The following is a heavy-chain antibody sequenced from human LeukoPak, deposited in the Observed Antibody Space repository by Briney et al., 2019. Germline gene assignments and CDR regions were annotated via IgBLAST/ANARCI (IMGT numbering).Heavy chain of an antibody. CDR2: INPSTGGT. D-gene: IGHD2/OR15-2a*01. CDR3: ARDQSFYDAGDQRFDY. V-gene: IGHV1-2*02. J-gene: IGHJ4*02. Sequence: ASVKVSCKISGYTFTGYFIHWVRQAPGLGLEWMGWINPSTGGTNYAQMFQGRVTMTRDTSISTACMELSSLISDDTAVYYCARDQSFYDAGDQRFDYWGQGTLVTVSS. CDR1: GYTFTGYF.